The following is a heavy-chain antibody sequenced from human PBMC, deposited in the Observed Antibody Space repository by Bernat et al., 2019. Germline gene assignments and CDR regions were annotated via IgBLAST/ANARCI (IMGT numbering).Heavy chain of an antibody. CDR3: AKGRRVVAATPDY. J-gene: IGHJ4*02. Sequence: QVQLVESGGGVVQPGRSLRLSCVASGFTFSSYGMHWVRQAPGKGLEWVAVISYDGSNKYYADSVKGRFTISRDNSKNTLYLQMNSLRAEDTAVYYCAKGRRVVAATPDYWGQGTLVTVSS. D-gene: IGHD2-15*01. CDR1: GFTFSSYG. CDR2: ISYDGSNK. V-gene: IGHV3-30*18.